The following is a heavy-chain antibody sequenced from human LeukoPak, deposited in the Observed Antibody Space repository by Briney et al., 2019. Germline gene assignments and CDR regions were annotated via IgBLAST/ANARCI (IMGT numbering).Heavy chain of an antibody. CDR3: ARDLGGYYYYYMDV. V-gene: IGHV1-69*05. J-gene: IGHJ6*03. CDR1: GGTFSSYA. Sequence: ASVKVSFKASGGTFSSYAISWVRQAPGQGLEWMGGIIPIFGTANYAQKFQGRVTITTDESTSTAYMELSSLRSEDTAVYYCARDLGGYYYYYMDVWGKGTTVTVSS. CDR2: IIPIFGTA.